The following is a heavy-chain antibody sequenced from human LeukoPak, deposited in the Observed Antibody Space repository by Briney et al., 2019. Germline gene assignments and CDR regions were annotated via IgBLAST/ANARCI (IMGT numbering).Heavy chain of an antibody. CDR2: ISYDGSNK. J-gene: IGHJ4*02. CDR3: AKDRGAYVFDY. CDR1: GFTFSSYG. V-gene: IGHV3-30*18. Sequence: GGSLRLSCAASGFTFSSYGMHWVRQAPGKGLEWVAVISYDGSNKYYADSVKGRFTISRDNSKNTLYLQMNSLRAEDTAVYYCAKDRGAYVFDYWGQGTLVAVSS. D-gene: IGHD3-10*02.